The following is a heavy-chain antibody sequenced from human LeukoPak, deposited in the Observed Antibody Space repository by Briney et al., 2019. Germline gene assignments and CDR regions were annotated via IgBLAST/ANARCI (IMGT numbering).Heavy chain of an antibody. CDR3: ARDYGGSSPFDY. D-gene: IGHD4-23*01. V-gene: IGHV3-30*04. CDR1: GFTFSSYA. Sequence: PGGSLRLSCAASGFTFSSYAMNWVRQAPGKGLEWVAIISYDGSNEYYADSVKGRFTISRDNAKNSLYLQMNSLRAEDTALYYCARDYGGSSPFDYWGQGTLVTVSS. CDR2: ISYDGSNE. J-gene: IGHJ4*02.